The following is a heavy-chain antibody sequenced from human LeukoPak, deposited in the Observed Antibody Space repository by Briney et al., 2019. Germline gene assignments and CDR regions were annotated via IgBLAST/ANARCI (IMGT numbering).Heavy chain of an antibody. Sequence: GGSLRLSCTASGFTFSSNWMSWVRQAPGKGLEWVANIKQDGSEKNYVDSVKGRFTISRDNAKNSLYLQMNSLRAEDTAVCYCATDRDWTLLDYWGQGTLVTVSS. CDR1: GFTFSSNW. CDR2: IKQDGSEK. D-gene: IGHD1-1*01. J-gene: IGHJ4*02. V-gene: IGHV3-7*01. CDR3: ATDRDWTLLDY.